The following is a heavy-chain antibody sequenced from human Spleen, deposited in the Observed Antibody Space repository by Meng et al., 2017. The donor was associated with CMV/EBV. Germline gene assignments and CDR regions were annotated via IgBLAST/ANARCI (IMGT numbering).Heavy chain of an antibody. CDR1: GGSINSGDYF. Sequence: VSGGSINSGDYFWNWIRQPPGKGLEWIGYIYYSGSTYYNPSLKSRVTISVDTSKNQFSLKLSSVTAADTAVYYCARVEMATLYFDYWGQGTLVTVSS. V-gene: IGHV4-30-4*01. CDR2: IYYSGST. D-gene: IGHD5-24*01. J-gene: IGHJ4*02. CDR3: ARVEMATLYFDY.